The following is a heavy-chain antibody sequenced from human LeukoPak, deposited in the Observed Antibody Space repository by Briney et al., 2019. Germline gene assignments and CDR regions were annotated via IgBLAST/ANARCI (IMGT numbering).Heavy chain of an antibody. J-gene: IGHJ3*02. D-gene: IGHD6-13*01. V-gene: IGHV1-2*02. CDR1: GYTFTGYY. CDR2: INPNSGGT. Sequence: GASVKVSCKASGYTFTGYYMHWVRQAPGQGLEWMGWINPNSGGTNYAQKFQGRVTMTRDTSISTAYMELSRLRSDDTGVYYCAREGPCIAAVSALYACDIWGEGTMVTVSS. CDR3: AREGPCIAAVSALYACDI.